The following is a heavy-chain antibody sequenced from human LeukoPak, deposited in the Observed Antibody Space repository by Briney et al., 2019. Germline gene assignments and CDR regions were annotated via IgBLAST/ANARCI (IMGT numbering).Heavy chain of an antibody. Sequence: PGRSLRLSCAASGFTFSSYAMHWVRQAPGKGLEWVAVISYDGSNKYYADSVKGRFTISRDNSKNTLYLQMNSLRAEDTVVYYCARGGVSTYYYDSSGYYLPRGYFDYWGQGTLVTVSS. CDR2: ISYDGSNK. J-gene: IGHJ4*02. CDR3: ARGGVSTYYYDSSGYYLPRGYFDY. D-gene: IGHD3-22*01. V-gene: IGHV3-30*01. CDR1: GFTFSSYA.